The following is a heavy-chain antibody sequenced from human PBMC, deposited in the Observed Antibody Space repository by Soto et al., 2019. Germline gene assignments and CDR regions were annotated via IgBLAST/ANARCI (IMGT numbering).Heavy chain of an antibody. CDR3: ARGPGSWYYYYMDV. CDR2: MNPNSGNT. J-gene: IGHJ6*03. Sequence: ASVKVSCKASGYTFTSYGINWVRQATGQGIEWMGWMNPNSGNTGYAQKFQGRVTMTRNTSISTAYMELSSLRSEDTAVYYCARGPGSWYYYYMDVWGKGTTVTVSS. D-gene: IGHD6-13*01. CDR1: GYTFTSYG. V-gene: IGHV1-8*01.